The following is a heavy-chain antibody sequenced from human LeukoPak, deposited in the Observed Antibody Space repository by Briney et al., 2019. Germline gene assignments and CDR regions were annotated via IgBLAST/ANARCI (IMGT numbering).Heavy chain of an antibody. CDR2: INVYNCNK. Sequence: GSVKVSCKAAGYSFTSFNFNWLRQAPGQGLEWMGSINVYNCNKNYPQKVQGRVTMTTNTSTTTAYMELTSLTSDDTAMYYCAVISYDLWSASFHYWGQGTLLAVSS. V-gene: IGHV1-18*04. D-gene: IGHD3-3*01. CDR1: GYSFTSFN. CDR3: AVISYDLWSASFHY. J-gene: IGHJ1*01.